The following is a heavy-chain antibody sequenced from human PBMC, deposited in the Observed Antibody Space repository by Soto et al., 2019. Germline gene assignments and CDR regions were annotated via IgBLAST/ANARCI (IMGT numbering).Heavy chain of an antibody. V-gene: IGHV5-51*01. D-gene: IGHD6-6*01. CDR3: ARRFPYSSSSGRYYYYGMDV. Sequence: GESLKSSCKGSGYSFTSYWIGWVRQMPGKGLEWMGIIYPGDSDTRYSPSFQGQVTISADKSISTAYLQWSSLKASDTAMYYCARRFPYSSSSGRYYYYGMDVWGKGTKVTVSS. J-gene: IGHJ6*04. CDR1: GYSFTSYW. CDR2: IYPGDSDT.